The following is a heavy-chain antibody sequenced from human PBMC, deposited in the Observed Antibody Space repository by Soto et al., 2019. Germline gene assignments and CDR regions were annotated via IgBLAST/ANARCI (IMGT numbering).Heavy chain of an antibody. CDR1: GFTFSTYS. J-gene: IGHJ6*02. V-gene: IGHV3-48*01. CDR2: ISSGSSPI. Sequence: EVQLVESGGGLVQPGESLRVSCAASGFTFSTYSMNWVRQAPGKGLEWVSYISSGSSPIYYADSVKGRFTISRDNAKNSLYLQMNSLRAEDTAVYYCARGASYGMDVWGQGTTVTVSS. CDR3: ARGASYGMDV.